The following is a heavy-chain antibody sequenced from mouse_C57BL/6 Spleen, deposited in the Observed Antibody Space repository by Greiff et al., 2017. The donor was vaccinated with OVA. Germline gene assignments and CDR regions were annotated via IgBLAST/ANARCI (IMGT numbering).Heavy chain of an antibody. CDR2: IYPGSGNT. V-gene: IGHV1-76*01. CDR3: ALIYDGYYFDY. CDR1: GYTFTDYY. Sequence: VQLQQSGAELVRPGASVKLSCKASGYTFTDYYINWVKQRPGQGLEWIARIYPGSGNTYYNEKFKGKATLTAEKSSSTAYMQLSSLTSEDSAVYFCALIYDGYYFDYWGQGTTLTVSS. D-gene: IGHD2-3*01. J-gene: IGHJ2*01.